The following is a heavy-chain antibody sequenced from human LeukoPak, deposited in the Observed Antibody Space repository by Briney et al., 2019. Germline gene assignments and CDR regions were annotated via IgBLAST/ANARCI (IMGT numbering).Heavy chain of an antibody. CDR3: ARGLDGYRFDP. CDR2: IYNIETT. Sequence: PSETLSLTCTVSGGSMFNYHWTWIRQSPGKEPEYIGYIYNIETTYNNPSLMGRVTVSVDMSSRQFSLKLKSVTAADTAVYYCARGLDGYRFDPWGQGIMVTVSS. V-gene: IGHV4-59*01. J-gene: IGHJ5*02. D-gene: IGHD5-18*01. CDR1: GGSMFNYH.